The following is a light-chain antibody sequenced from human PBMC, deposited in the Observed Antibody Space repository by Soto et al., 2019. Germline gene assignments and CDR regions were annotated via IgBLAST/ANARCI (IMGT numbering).Light chain of an antibody. Sequence: QAVVTQEPSLTVSPGGTVTLTCASSTGAVTSGYYPNWFQQKPGQAPRALIYSTSNKHPWTPAQFSGSLLGGKAALTLSGVQPEDEAEYDCLLYYGGAQLYVFGTGTKLTVL. CDR2: STS. V-gene: IGLV7-43*01. J-gene: IGLJ1*01. CDR1: TGAVTSGYY. CDR3: LLYYGGAQLYV.